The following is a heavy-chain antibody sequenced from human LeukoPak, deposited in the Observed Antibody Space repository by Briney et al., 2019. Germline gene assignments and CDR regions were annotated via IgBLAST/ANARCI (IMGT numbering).Heavy chain of an antibody. CDR3: ARDLSLYYHGMDV. D-gene: IGHD5/OR15-5a*01. CDR1: GGSISSGSYY. CDR2: IYTSGST. Sequence: SETLSLTCTVSGGSISSGSYYWSWIRQPAGKGLEWIGRIYTSGSTNYNPSLKSRVTISVDTSKNQFSLKLSSVTAADTAVYYCARDLSLYYHGMDVWGQGTTVTVSS. J-gene: IGHJ6*02. V-gene: IGHV4-61*02.